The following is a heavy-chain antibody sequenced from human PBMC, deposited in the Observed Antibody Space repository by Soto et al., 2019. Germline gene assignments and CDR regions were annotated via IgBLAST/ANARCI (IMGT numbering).Heavy chain of an antibody. Sequence: QVQLVQSGAEVKKPGSSVKVSCKASGGTFSSYAISWVRQAPGQGLEWMGGIIPIFGTANYAQKFQGRVTITADESTSTAYMELSSLRFEDTAVYYCARDGVTVSSGYYPQGYYYGMDVWGQGTTVTVSS. D-gene: IGHD3-22*01. CDR1: GGTFSSYA. CDR3: ARDGVTVSSGYYPQGYYYGMDV. J-gene: IGHJ6*02. V-gene: IGHV1-69*01. CDR2: IIPIFGTA.